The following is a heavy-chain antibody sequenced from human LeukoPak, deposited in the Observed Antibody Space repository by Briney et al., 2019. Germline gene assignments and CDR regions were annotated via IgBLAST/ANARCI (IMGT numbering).Heavy chain of an antibody. CDR3: ARDLWGSGIDN. Sequence: SETLSLTCTVSGYSISSGYYWGWIRQPPGKGLEWIGSIYHSGSTYYNPSLKSRVTISVDTSKNQFSLKLSSVTAADTAVYYCARDLWGSGIDNWGQGTLVTVSS. CDR2: IYHSGST. V-gene: IGHV4-38-2*02. D-gene: IGHD3-10*01. J-gene: IGHJ4*02. CDR1: GYSISSGYY.